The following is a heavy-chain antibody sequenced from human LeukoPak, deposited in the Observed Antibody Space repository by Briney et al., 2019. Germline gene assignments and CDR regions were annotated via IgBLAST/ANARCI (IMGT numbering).Heavy chain of an antibody. D-gene: IGHD4-17*01. V-gene: IGHV4-31*03. Sequence: SETLSLTCTVSGGSLSSGGYYWSWIRQHPGKGLEWIGYIYYSGSTYYNPSLKSRVTISVDTSKNQFSLKLSSVTAADTAVYYCARVEFPGYGDYAGPFDYWGQGTLVTVSS. CDR3: ARVEFPGYGDYAGPFDY. CDR2: IYYSGST. J-gene: IGHJ4*02. CDR1: GGSLSSGGYY.